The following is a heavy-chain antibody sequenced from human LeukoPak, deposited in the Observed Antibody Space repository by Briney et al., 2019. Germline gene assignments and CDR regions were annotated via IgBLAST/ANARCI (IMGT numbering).Heavy chain of an antibody. Sequence: SETLSLTCTVPGGSISSYYWSWIRQPPGKGLEWIGYIYYSGSTNYNPSLKSRVTISVDTSKNQFSLKLSSVTAADTAVYYCAGIVRAFDIWGQGTMVTVSS. CDR2: IYYSGST. D-gene: IGHD2-8*01. V-gene: IGHV4-59*01. J-gene: IGHJ3*02. CDR1: GGSISSYY. CDR3: AGIVRAFDI.